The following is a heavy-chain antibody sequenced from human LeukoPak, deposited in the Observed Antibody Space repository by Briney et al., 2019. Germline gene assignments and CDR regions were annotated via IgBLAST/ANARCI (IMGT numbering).Heavy chain of an antibody. CDR1: GGTFSSYA. CDR3: ASLSSAGSGFYYYMDV. D-gene: IGHD2-15*01. V-gene: IGHV1-69*05. Sequence: ASVKVSCKASGGTFSSYAISRVRQAPGQGLEWMGGIIPIFGTANYAQKFQGRDTITTDESTSTAYMELSSLRSEDTAVYYCASLSSAGSGFYYYMDVWGKGTTVTVSS. J-gene: IGHJ6*03. CDR2: IIPIFGTA.